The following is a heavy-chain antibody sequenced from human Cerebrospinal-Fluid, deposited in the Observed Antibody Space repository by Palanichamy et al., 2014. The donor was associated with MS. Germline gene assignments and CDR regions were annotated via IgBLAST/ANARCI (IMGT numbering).Heavy chain of an antibody. D-gene: IGHD3-3*01. V-gene: IGHV4-30-2*01. CDR2: VYQTGAT. Sequence: QLQLQESGSGLVKPSQTLSLTCSVSGDSISSGGYSWNWIRQPPGKGLEWIGSVYQTGATFYSPSLKSRLSISVDRSKNQFSLNLKSVTAADTAVYYCARGGFTLFGVIIPYFERWGQGTLVTVSS. CDR1: GDSISSGGYS. CDR3: ARGGFTLFGVIIPYFER. J-gene: IGHJ1*01.